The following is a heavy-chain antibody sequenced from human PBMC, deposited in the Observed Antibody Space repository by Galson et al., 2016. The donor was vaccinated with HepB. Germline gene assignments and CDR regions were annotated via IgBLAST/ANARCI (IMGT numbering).Heavy chain of an antibody. CDR1: GFTFSTYN. D-gene: IGHD5-24*01. V-gene: IGHV3-21*01. CDR2: ISSSSVYI. Sequence: SLRLSCAASGFTFSTYNMNWVRQAPGKGLEWVSCISSSSVYIWYADSVRGRFTNSRDNAKNSLYLQMDSLTAEDTAVYYCARADGFNTPFFDSWGQGTLVTVSS. CDR3: ARADGFNTPFFDS. J-gene: IGHJ4*02.